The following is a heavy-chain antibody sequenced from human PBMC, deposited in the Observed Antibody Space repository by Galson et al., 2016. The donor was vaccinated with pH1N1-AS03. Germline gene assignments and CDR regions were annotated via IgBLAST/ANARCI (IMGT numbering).Heavy chain of an antibody. CDR1: GAPITSGSHY. V-gene: IGHV4-61*01. CDR2: IYYSGTT. J-gene: IGHJ6*02. CDR3: ARDGQLWPHYYPLDV. Sequence: ETLSLTCSVSGAPITSGSHYWSWIRQLPGKGLEWIGYIYYSGTTKFNPSLATRVTMSVDRSTSQFSLNLMSVTAADTAVYYCARDGQLWPHYYPLDVWGQGTTVTVSS. D-gene: IGHD3-22*01.